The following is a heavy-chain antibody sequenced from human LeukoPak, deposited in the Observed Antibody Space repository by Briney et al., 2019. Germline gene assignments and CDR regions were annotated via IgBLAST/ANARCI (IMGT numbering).Heavy chain of an antibody. CDR1: GFTFSSYA. CDR2: ISYDGSNK. Sequence: GGSLRLSCAASGFTFSSYAMHWVRQAPGKGLEWVAVISYDGSNKYYADSVKDRFTISRDNSKNTLYLQMNSLRAEDTAVYYCAREVGYSYGYFDYWGQGTLVTVSS. J-gene: IGHJ4*02. V-gene: IGHV3-30-3*01. D-gene: IGHD5-18*01. CDR3: AREVGYSYGYFDY.